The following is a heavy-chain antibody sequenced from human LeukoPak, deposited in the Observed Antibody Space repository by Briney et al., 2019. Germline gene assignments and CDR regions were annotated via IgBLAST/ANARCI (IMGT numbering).Heavy chain of an antibody. J-gene: IGHJ4*02. V-gene: IGHV3-30*02. CDR1: GFTFSSYG. CDR3: AKDAHPYYYDSSGYPN. D-gene: IGHD3-22*01. Sequence: GGSLRLSCAASGFTFSSYGMHWVRQAPGKGLEWVAFIRYDGSNKYYADSVKGRFTISRDNSKNTLYLQMNSLRAEDTAVYYCAKDAHPYYYDSSGYPNWGQGTLVTVSS. CDR2: IRYDGSNK.